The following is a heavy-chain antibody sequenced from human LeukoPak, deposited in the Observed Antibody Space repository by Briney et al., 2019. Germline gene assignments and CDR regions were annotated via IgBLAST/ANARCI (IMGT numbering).Heavy chain of an antibody. D-gene: IGHD1-14*01. Sequence: PSQTLSLICSVSGDSISSGGFYWHWIRQHPAKGLEWIGYIYSTGTTYYNPSLTSRLTMSLDTSKNQFSLKVTSVTAADTAVYFCARDRPDTTSPTTVGRFDPWGQGTLVTVPS. CDR3: ARDRPDTTSPTTVGRFDP. J-gene: IGHJ5*02. V-gene: IGHV4-31*03. CDR2: IYSTGTT. CDR1: GDSISSGGFY.